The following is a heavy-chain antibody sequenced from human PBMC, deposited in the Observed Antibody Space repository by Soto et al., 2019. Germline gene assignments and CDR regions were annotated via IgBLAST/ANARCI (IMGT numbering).Heavy chain of an antibody. D-gene: IGHD3-16*01. V-gene: IGHV5-51*01. CDR2: FHPADSDT. CDR3: ARPAGHLGFYFHGMDV. J-gene: IGHJ6*02. CDR1: GYSFTSYW. Sequence: VQLVQSGAEVKEPGESLKISCKGSGYSFTSYWIAWVRQMPGKGLEWMGIFHPADSDTRYSPSFQGQVTFSADKSISTAHLQWSSLKASDTAMYYCARPAGHLGFYFHGMDVWGQGTTVTVSS.